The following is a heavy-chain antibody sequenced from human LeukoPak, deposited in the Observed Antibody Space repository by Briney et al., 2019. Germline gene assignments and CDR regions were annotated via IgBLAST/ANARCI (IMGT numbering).Heavy chain of an antibody. Sequence: SETLSLTCAVYGGSFSGYYWSWIRQPPGKGLEWIGEINHSGSTNYNPSLKSRVTISVDTSKNQFSLKLSSVTAADTAVYYCARGSTGGWFDPWAREPWSPSPQ. CDR2: INHSGST. J-gene: IGHJ5*02. CDR1: GGSFSGYY. V-gene: IGHV4-34*01. CDR3: ARGSTGGWFDP.